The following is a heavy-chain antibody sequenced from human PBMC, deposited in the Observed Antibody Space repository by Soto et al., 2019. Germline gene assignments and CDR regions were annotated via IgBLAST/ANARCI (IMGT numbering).Heavy chain of an antibody. CDR2: INSDGKSI. D-gene: IGHD5-18*01. CDR1: GFTFSNYW. J-gene: IGHJ4*02. V-gene: IGHV3-74*01. CDR3: ARGYSYGYWDF. Sequence: GGSLRLSCVASGFTFSNYWMHWVRQAPGKGLVWVSRINSDGKSINYADSVKDRFTISRDNAKNTLYLQMNSLRAEDTAVYYCARGYSYGYWDFWGQETLVTVSS.